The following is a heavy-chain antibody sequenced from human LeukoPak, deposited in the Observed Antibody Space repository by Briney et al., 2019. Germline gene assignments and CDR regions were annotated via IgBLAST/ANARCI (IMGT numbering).Heavy chain of an antibody. V-gene: IGHV3-23*01. Sequence: GGSLRLSCAASGFTFSSYAMSWVRQAPGKGLEWVSAISGSGGSTYYADSVKGRFTISRDNSKNTLYLQMNSLRAEDTAVYYCAKDLSRSYYADHDAFDIWGQGTRVTVSS. CDR1: GFTFSSYA. D-gene: IGHD3-10*01. J-gene: IGHJ3*02. CDR3: AKDLSRSYYADHDAFDI. CDR2: ISGSGGST.